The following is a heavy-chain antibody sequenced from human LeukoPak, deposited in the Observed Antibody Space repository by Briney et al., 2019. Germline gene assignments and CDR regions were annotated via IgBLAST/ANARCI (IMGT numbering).Heavy chain of an antibody. V-gene: IGHV3-48*01. J-gene: IGHJ4*02. CDR2: ISHTSSTI. CDR3: ARGRLGRYFDY. D-gene: IGHD3-10*01. Sequence: GGSLRLSCAASGFTFSSYSMNWVRQAPGKGLEWVSYISHTSSTIYYADSVKGRFTISRDNAKNSLYLQMNSLRAEDTAVYYCARGRLGRYFDYWGQGTLVTVSS. CDR1: GFTFSSYS.